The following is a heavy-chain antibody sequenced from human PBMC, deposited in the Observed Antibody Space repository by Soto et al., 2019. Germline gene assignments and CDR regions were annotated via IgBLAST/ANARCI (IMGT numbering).Heavy chain of an antibody. J-gene: IGHJ6*02. D-gene: IGHD3-10*01. Sequence: GESLKISCKASGYRFPNYWIGWVRQTPGKGLELMGIIYPDDSDTRYSPSFQGQVTISADKSISTAYLQWSSLKASDTAMYYCARPRSGSYRLDYYGMDVWGQGTTVTVSS. V-gene: IGHV5-51*01. CDR1: GYRFPNYW. CDR3: ARPRSGSYRLDYYGMDV. CDR2: IYPDDSDT.